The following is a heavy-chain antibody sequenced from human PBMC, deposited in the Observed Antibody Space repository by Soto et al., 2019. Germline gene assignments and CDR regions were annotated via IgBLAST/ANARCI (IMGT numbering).Heavy chain of an antibody. J-gene: IGHJ5*02. CDR2: ISAYNGNT. V-gene: IGHV1-18*01. CDR3: ARVRSSGWFNWFDP. CDR1: VYTFTSYG. D-gene: IGHD6-19*01. Sequence: ASVKVSCKASVYTFTSYGISWVRQAPGQGLEWMGWISAYNGNTNYAQKLQGRVTMTTDTSTSTAYMELRSLRSDDTAVYYCARVRSSGWFNWFDPWGQGTVVTVSS.